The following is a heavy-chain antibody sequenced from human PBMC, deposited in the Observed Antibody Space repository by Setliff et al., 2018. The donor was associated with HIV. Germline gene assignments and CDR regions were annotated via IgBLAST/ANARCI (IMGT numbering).Heavy chain of an antibody. J-gene: IGHJ3*02. CDR3: ARYCSGGSCYSDDAFDI. Sequence: PGGSLRLSCAASGFSFSTYGMNWVRQAPGKGLEWVAAISYDGSDKFYADSVKGRFTISRDNAKNSLYLQMNSLRAEDTALYYCARYCSGGSCYSDDAFDIWGQGTMVTVSS. D-gene: IGHD2-15*01. CDR1: GFSFSTYG. V-gene: IGHV3-30*03. CDR2: ISYDGSDK.